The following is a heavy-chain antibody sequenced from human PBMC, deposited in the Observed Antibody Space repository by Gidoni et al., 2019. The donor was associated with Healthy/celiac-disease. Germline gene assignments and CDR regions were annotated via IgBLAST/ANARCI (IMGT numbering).Heavy chain of an antibody. CDR2: MKWYGGST. V-gene: IGHV3-20*03. D-gene: IGHD2-21*02. J-gene: IGHJ4*02. Sequence: GFTFDDYGMSWVRQGPGKGLEWVSGMKWYGGSTGYADSVKGRFTISRDNAKNSLYLQMNSLRAEDTALYYCARQGPGSWGLLPDYWGQGTLVTVSS. CDR3: ARQGPGSWGLLPDY. CDR1: GFTFDDYG.